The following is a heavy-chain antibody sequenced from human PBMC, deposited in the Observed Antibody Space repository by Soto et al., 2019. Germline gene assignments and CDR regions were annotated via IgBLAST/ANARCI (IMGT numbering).Heavy chain of an antibody. CDR2: IYYSWST. CDR1: GGSISSGDYY. V-gene: IGHV4-30-4*01. CDR3: ARARAVEMAFYL. J-gene: IGHJ3*01. D-gene: IGHD2-15*01. Sequence: QVQLQESGPGLVKPSQTLSLTCTVSGGSISSGDYYWSWIRQPPGKGLEWIGYIYYSWSTYYNPSLKGRVTLSVDTSKNQFSLKLSSVTDADTAVYYCARARAVEMAFYLWGQGTMVNVSS.